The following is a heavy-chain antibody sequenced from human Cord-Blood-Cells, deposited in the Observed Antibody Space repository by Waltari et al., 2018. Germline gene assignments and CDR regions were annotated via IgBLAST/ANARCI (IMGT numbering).Heavy chain of an antibody. D-gene: IGHD1-7*01. Sequence: EVQLVESGGGLVKPGGSLRLSCAASGFTFSSYSMYWVRQAPGKGLEWVSSISSSSSYIYYADSVKGRFTISRDNAKNSLYLQMNSLRAEDTAVYYCARDPYNWNYEIEWGQGTLVTVSS. CDR2: ISSSSSYI. V-gene: IGHV3-21*01. CDR1: GFTFSSYS. CDR3: ARDPYNWNYEIE. J-gene: IGHJ4*02.